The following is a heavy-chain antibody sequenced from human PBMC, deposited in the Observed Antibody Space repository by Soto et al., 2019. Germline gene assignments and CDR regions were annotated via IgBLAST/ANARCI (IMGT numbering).Heavy chain of an antibody. CDR2: IIPIFGTA. V-gene: IGHV1-69*13. J-gene: IGHJ6*02. CDR1: GDTCSSCA. D-gene: IGHD3-22*01. CDR3: ARGLYYYDSSGLEYYYYGMDV. Sequence: SVKVSGKAAGDTCSSCAISWVRQAPGQGLEWMGGIIPIFGTANYAQKFQGRVTITADESTSTAYMELSSPRSEDTAVYYCARGLYYYDSSGLEYYYYGMDVWGQGTTVTVSS.